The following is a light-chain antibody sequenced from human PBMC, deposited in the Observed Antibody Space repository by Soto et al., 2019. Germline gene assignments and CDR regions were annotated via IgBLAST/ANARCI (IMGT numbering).Light chain of an antibody. CDR3: QSYDSSLSGYV. CDR2: GNS. Sequence: QSVLTQPPSVSGAPGQRVTMSCTGSSSNIGAGYDVHWYQQPPGTAPKLLIYGNSNRPSGVPDRFSGSKSGTSASLAITGLQAEDEADYYCQSYDSSLSGYVFGTGTKVTVL. J-gene: IGLJ1*01. V-gene: IGLV1-40*01. CDR1: SSNIGAGYD.